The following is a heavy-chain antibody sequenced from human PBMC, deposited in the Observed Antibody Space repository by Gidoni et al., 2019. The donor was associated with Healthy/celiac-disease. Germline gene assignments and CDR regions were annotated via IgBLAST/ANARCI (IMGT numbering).Heavy chain of an antibody. CDR3: ARLMSIAAHGMDV. CDR2: ISSSSSYI. J-gene: IGHJ6*02. D-gene: IGHD6-6*01. Sequence: EVQLVESGGGLVKPGGSLRLSCAASGFTFSSYSMNWVRQAPGKGLEWVSSISSSSSYIYYADSVKGRFTISRDNAKNSLYLQMNSLRAEDTAVYYCARLMSIAAHGMDVWGQGTTVTVSS. V-gene: IGHV3-21*01. CDR1: GFTFSSYS.